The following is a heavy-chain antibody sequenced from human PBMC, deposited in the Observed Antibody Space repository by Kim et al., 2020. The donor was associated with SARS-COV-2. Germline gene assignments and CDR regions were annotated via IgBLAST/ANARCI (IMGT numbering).Heavy chain of an antibody. Sequence: VKGRFTISRDNSKNTLYLQMNSLRAEDTAVYYCARSAVPVTRRVYYGMDVWGQGTTVTVSS. CDR3: ARSAVPVTRRVYYGMDV. J-gene: IGHJ6*02. V-gene: IGHV3-30*07. D-gene: IGHD5-18*01.